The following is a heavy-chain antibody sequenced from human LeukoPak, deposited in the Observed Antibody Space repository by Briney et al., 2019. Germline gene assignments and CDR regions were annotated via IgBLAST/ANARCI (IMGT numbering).Heavy chain of an antibody. CDR1: GYTFTSYG. CDR2: ISAYNGNT. Sequence: GASVKVSCKASGYTFTSYGISWVRQAPGQGLEWMGWISAYNGNTNYAQKLQGRVTMTTDTSTSTAYMELRSLRTDDTAVYYCAKDRSDSSNWYLGDYWGQGTLVTVSS. V-gene: IGHV1-18*01. CDR3: AKDRSDSSNWYLGDY. D-gene: IGHD6-13*01. J-gene: IGHJ4*02.